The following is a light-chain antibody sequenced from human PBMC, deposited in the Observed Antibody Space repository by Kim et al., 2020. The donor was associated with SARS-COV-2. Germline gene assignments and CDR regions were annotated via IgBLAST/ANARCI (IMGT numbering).Light chain of an antibody. J-gene: IGKJ2*01. V-gene: IGKV3-11*01. CDR2: EAA. Sequence: SAGASANLSGRARERVGHNVAWYQQRPGQSRRLLMYEAANRAAGVPARFSGSGSETDFTLTISSLEPEDCAVYNCQLRYEWPTMFTFGQGTRLEI. CDR3: QLRYEWPTMFT. CDR1: ERVGHN.